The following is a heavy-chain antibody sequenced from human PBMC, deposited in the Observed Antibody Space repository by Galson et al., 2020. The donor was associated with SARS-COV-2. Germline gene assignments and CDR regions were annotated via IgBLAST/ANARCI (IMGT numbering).Heavy chain of an antibody. CDR1: GNTFMSYG. CDR3: TFAPLREPALCDY. CDR2: ISVYNAQT. Sequence: ASVKVSCKASGNTFMSYGISWVRQAPGQGLEWMGWISVYNAQTNYAQKFQGRFTMTTDTSTNTAYMELRSLRSDDTAVYYCTFAPLREPALCDYWGQGTLVTVSS. V-gene: IGHV1-18*01. J-gene: IGHJ4*02.